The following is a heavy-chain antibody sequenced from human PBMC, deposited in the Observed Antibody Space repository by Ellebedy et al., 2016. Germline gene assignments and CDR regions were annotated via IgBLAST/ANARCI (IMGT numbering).Heavy chain of an antibody. CDR3: ATTKGEYWPY. J-gene: IGHJ4*02. CDR2: ISSSSSTI. CDR1: GFPFSSYS. Sequence: GESLKISXAASGFPFSSYSMKWVRQAPGKGLEWVSYISSSSSTILYADSVKGRFTISRDNAKNSFYLQMKSLRAEDTAVYYCATTKGEYWPYWGQGTLVTVSS. D-gene: IGHD2-8*02. V-gene: IGHV3-48*01.